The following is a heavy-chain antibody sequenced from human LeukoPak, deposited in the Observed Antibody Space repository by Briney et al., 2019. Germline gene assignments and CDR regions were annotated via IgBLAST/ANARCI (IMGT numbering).Heavy chain of an antibody. J-gene: IGHJ4*02. Sequence: GGSLRLSCAASGFTFSSYAMNWVRQAPGKGLEWVAVIWYDGSNKYYADSVKGRFTISRDNSKNTLYLQMNSLRAEDTAVYYCARASPSDFWSGYYTPHFDYWGQGTLVTVSS. D-gene: IGHD3-3*01. CDR2: IWYDGSNK. CDR3: ARASPSDFWSGYYTPHFDY. V-gene: IGHV3-33*08. CDR1: GFTFSSYA.